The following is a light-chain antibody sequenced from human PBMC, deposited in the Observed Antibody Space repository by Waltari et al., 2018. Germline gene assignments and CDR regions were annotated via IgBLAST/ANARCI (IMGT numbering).Light chain of an antibody. J-gene: IGKJ2*01. CDR1: QSVLSSSNNKNY. V-gene: IGKV4-1*01. CDR2: WAS. CDR3: QQYYSSPYT. Sequence: DIVMTQSPDSLAVSLGERATIHCKSSQSVLSSSNNKNYLAWFQQKPGQPPKLIFYWASTRESGVPDRFSGSGSGTDFTLTISSLQAEDVTVYYCQQYYSSPYTFGRGTKLEIK.